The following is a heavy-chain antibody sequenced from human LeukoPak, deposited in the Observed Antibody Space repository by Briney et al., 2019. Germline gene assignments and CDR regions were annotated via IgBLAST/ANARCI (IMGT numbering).Heavy chain of an antibody. V-gene: IGHV4-39*07. J-gene: IGHJ4*02. CDR3: ARVVVIAQAMDY. CDR1: GGSVSTGTYL. CDR2: IFYRGTT. Sequence: SETLSLTCSVSGGSVSTGTYLWGWIRQAPGKGLEWIGSIFYRGTTYYTPSLKSRVTISVDTSKNQFSLKLSSVTAADTAVYYCARVVVIAQAMDYWGQGTLVTVSS. D-gene: IGHD2-21*01.